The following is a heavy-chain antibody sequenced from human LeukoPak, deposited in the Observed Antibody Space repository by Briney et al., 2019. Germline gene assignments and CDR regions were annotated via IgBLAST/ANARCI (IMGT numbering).Heavy chain of an antibody. V-gene: IGHV4-39*07. CDR3: ARESDSIAARSLNWFDP. J-gene: IGHJ5*02. CDR1: GYSISSSSYY. Sequence: PSETLSLTCAVSGYSISSSSYYWGWIRQPPGKGLEWIGSIYYSGSTYYNPSLKSRVTISVDTSKNQFSLKLSSVTAADTAVYYCARESDSIAARSLNWFDPWGQGTLVTVSS. CDR2: IYYSGST. D-gene: IGHD6-6*01.